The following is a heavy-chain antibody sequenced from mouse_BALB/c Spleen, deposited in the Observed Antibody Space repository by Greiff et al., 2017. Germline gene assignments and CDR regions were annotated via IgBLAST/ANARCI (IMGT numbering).Heavy chain of an antibody. CDR2: IYPGSGST. J-gene: IGHJ1*01. CDR1: GYTFTSYW. Sequence: LKQPGSELVRPGASVKLSCKASGYTFTSYWMHWVKQRHGQGLEWIGNIYPGSGSTNYDEKFKSKGTLTVDTSSSTAYMHLSSLTSEDSAVYYCTRSLNYYGSSYWYFDVWGAGTTVTVSS. V-gene: IGHV1S22*01. D-gene: IGHD1-1*01. CDR3: TRSLNYYGSSYWYFDV.